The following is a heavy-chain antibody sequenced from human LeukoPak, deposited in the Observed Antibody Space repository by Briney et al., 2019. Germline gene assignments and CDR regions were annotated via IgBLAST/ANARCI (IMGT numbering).Heavy chain of an antibody. CDR3: ANYCSSTSCYEDY. D-gene: IGHD2-2*01. CDR2: ISSSSSYI. J-gene: IGHJ4*02. Sequence: GGSLRLSCAASGFTFSSYSVNWVRQAPGKGLEWVSSISSSSSYIYYADSVKGRFTISRDNAKNSLYLQMNSLRAEDTAVYYCANYCSSTSCYEDYWGQGTLVTVSS. V-gene: IGHV3-21*01. CDR1: GFTFSSYS.